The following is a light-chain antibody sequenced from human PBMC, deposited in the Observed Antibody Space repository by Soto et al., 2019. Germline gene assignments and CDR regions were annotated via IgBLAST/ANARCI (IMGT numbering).Light chain of an antibody. CDR1: QSVSSRY. CDR2: CAS. CDR3: HPDDTAVWT. J-gene: IGKJ1*01. Sequence: EIVLTQSPGALSLSPGERVTLTCRASQSVSSRYLTWYQQKPGQSPRHLIYCASIRAPGIPDRFSGSGSGTYFTLTISRLEAQDVALHYCHPDDTAVWTVGQGT. V-gene: IGKV3-20*01.